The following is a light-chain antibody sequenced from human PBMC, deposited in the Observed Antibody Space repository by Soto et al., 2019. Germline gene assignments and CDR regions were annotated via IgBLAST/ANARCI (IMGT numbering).Light chain of an antibody. V-gene: IGKV1-5*01. CDR1: QSISSW. CDR3: QQYNSYPVT. Sequence: DIQMTQSPSTVSASVGDRVTITCRASQSISSWLAWYQQKPGKAPKLLIYDASSLESGVPSRFSGSGSGTEFTLTISSLQPDDFATYYCQQYNSYPVTFGQGTKVDIK. CDR2: DAS. J-gene: IGKJ1*01.